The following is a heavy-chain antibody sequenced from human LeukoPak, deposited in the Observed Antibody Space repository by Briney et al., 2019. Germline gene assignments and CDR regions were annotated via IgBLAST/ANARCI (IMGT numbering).Heavy chain of an antibody. CDR3: VKDNPLDY. J-gene: IGHJ4*02. Sequence: GGSLRLSCGASGFTFSNYGMLWVRQAPGKGLDWVAFIRYDGNNKLYADSVKGRFTISRDNSKNTLYLHINSLRAEDTAVYYCVKDNPLDYWGQGTLVTVSS. V-gene: IGHV3-30*02. CDR2: IRYDGNNK. CDR1: GFTFSNYG. D-gene: IGHD1-14*01.